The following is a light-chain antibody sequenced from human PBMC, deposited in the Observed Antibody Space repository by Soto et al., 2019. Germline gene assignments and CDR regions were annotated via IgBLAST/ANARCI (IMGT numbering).Light chain of an antibody. CDR3: QQRNNWPLT. CDR2: GAS. CDR1: QSVSSSY. Sequence: EIVLTQSPGTLSLSPGEKATLSCRASQSVSSSYLAWYLQKLGQAPRLLIYGASTRATGIPARFSGSGSGTDFTLTISSLEPEDFAVYYCQQRNNWPLTFGGGTKVDIK. V-gene: IGKV3D-20*02. J-gene: IGKJ4*02.